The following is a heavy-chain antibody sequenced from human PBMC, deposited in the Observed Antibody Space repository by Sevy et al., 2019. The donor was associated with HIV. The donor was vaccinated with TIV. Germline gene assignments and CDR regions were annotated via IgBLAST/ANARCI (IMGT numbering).Heavy chain of an antibody. J-gene: IGHJ4*02. Sequence: GGSLRLSCAASGFTFSSYAMSCVRQAPGKGLEWVSAISGSGGSTYYADSVKGRFTISRDNSKNTLYLQMNSLRAEDTAVYYCAKGDNWNDAKDYWGQGTLVTVSS. D-gene: IGHD1-20*01. CDR3: AKGDNWNDAKDY. CDR1: GFTFSSYA. CDR2: ISGSGGST. V-gene: IGHV3-23*01.